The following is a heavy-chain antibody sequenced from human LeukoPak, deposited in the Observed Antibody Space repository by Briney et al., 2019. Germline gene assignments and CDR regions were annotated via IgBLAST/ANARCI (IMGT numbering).Heavy chain of an antibody. V-gene: IGHV3-48*03. CDR1: GFAFSSYQ. CDR2: ISRGGSTK. J-gene: IGHJ4*02. D-gene: IGHD3-22*01. Sequence: GGSLRLSCAASGFAFSSYQMNWVRQAPRKGLEWVSYISRGGSTKYDGDSVKGRFTISRDNAKNSLYLQMNSLRAEDTAVYYCARDSSGYYGLIDYWGQGTLVTVSS. CDR3: ARDSSGYYGLIDY.